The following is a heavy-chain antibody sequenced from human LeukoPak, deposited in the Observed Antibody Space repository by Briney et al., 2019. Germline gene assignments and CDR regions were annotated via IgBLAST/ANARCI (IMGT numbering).Heavy chain of an antibody. CDR1: GVSISSSSFY. CDR3: ARGGVVVISLFDP. J-gene: IGHJ5*02. CDR2: IYYSGST. V-gene: IGHV4-39*01. D-gene: IGHD3-22*01. Sequence: SETLSLTCTVSGVSISSSSFYWGWIRQPPGKGLEWIGNIYYSGSTSYNPSLKSRVTISVDMSKNQFSLKLSSVTAADTAVYYCARGGVVVISLFDPWGQGTLVTVSS.